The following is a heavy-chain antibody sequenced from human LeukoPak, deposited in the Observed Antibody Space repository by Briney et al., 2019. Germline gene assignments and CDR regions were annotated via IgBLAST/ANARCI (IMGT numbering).Heavy chain of an antibody. V-gene: IGHV4-39*01. Sequence: SETLSLTCTVSGGSISSSSYYWGWVRQPPGKGREWIGSIYYSGSTYYNPSLKSRVTISVDTTKKKFSLKLSSVTAADTAVYYCARHRALRLGELSFFDYWGQGTLVTVSS. CDR3: ARHRALRLGELSFFDY. J-gene: IGHJ4*02. D-gene: IGHD3-16*02. CDR1: GGSISSSSYY. CDR2: IYYSGST.